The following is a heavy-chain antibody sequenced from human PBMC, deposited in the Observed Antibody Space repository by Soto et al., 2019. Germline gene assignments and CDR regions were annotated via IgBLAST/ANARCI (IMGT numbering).Heavy chain of an antibody. V-gene: IGHV1-69*13. CDR2: IIPIFGTV. CDR3: ARENWSGRYSRSEHYNYGMDV. J-gene: IGHJ6*01. D-gene: IGHD3-3*01. CDR1: GGPFSTYA. Sequence: SVKVYCKASGGPFSTYAFSLVRQAPGQGLEWMGGIIPIFGTVNYAQKFQGRVTITADESTSTAYMELSSLRSEDTAVYYCARENWSGRYSRSEHYNYGMDVWGQGTTVTVSS.